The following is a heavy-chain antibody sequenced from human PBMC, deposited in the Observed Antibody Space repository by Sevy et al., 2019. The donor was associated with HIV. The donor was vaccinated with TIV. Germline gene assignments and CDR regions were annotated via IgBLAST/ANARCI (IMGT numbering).Heavy chain of an antibody. J-gene: IGHJ3*02. Sequence: GGSLRLSCAASGFTFSRYDMHWIRQATGKGLEWVSSIGTAGDTYYPGSVKGRFTISRENAKKSLYLQMNSLRAGDTAVYYCARGTRYSGSYYLGDDAFDIWGQGTMVTVSS. V-gene: IGHV3-13*01. CDR3: ARGTRYSGSYYLGDDAFDI. D-gene: IGHD1-26*01. CDR2: IGTAGDT. CDR1: GFTFSRYD.